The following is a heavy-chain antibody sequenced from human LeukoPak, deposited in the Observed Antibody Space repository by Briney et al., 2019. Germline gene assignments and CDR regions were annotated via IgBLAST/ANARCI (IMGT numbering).Heavy chain of an antibody. CDR2: IRSKAYGGTT. D-gene: IGHD4-17*01. Sequence: GGSLRLSCTASGFTFGDYAMSWARQAPGKGLEWVGFIRSKAYGGTTEYAASVKGRFTISRDDSKSIAYLQMNSLKTEDTAVYYCTRRYGDYNDYWGQGTLVTVSS. CDR3: TRRYGDYNDY. V-gene: IGHV3-49*04. CDR1: GFTFGDYA. J-gene: IGHJ4*02.